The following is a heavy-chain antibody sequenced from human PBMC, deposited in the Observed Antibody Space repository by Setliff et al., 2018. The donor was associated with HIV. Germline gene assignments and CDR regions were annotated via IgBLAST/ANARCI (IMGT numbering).Heavy chain of an antibody. Sequence: PGGSLRLSCAASGFTFSTYAMSWVRQAPGKGLEWVSGISWNSGSIGYADSVKGRFTISRDNAKNSLYLQMNSLRAEDMALYYCAKGDHTISSSWSPYFDYWGQGTLVTVSS. CDR1: GFTFSTYA. CDR2: ISWNSGSI. CDR3: AKGDHTISSSWSPYFDY. J-gene: IGHJ4*02. D-gene: IGHD6-13*01. V-gene: IGHV3-9*03.